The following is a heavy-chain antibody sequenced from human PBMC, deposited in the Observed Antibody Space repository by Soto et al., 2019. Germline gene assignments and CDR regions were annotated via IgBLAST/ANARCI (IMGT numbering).Heavy chain of an antibody. CDR3: ARLLGDSPNYFDF. CDR1: GYPFSSYY. Sequence: PGESLKISCKGSGYPFSSYYIGWVRQTPGKGLEWMGIIYPDDSDTRYSPSFQGQVTISADKSISTAYLQWSSLKASDTAMYYCARLLGDSPNYFDFWGQGTLVTVSS. J-gene: IGHJ4*02. V-gene: IGHV5-51*01. CDR2: IYPDDSDT. D-gene: IGHD1-26*01.